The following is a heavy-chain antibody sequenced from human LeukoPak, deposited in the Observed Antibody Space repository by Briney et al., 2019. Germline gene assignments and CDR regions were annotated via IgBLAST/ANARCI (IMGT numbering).Heavy chain of an antibody. D-gene: IGHD3-22*01. Sequence: SVKVSCKASGGTFSSYAISWVRQAPGQGLEWMGGIIPIFGTANYAHKFQGRVTITADESTSTAYMELSSLRSEDTAVYYCARTPNYDSSGYYEYYFDYWGQGTLVTVSS. CDR2: IIPIFGTA. V-gene: IGHV1-69*13. CDR3: ARTPNYDSSGYYEYYFDY. J-gene: IGHJ4*02. CDR1: GGTFSSYA.